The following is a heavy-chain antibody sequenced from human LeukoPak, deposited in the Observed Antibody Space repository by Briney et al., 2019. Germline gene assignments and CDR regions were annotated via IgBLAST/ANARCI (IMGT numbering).Heavy chain of an antibody. V-gene: IGHV4-31*03. D-gene: IGHD6-13*01. CDR3: ARVGYRLGSSLDY. J-gene: IGHJ4*02. CDR1: GGSISSGGYY. Sequence: SETLSLTCTVSGGSISSGGYYWSWIRQHPGKGLEWIGYIYYSGSTYYNPSLKSRVTISVDTSKNQFSLKLSSVTAADTAVYYCARVGYRLGSSLDYWGQGTLVTVSS. CDR2: IYYSGST.